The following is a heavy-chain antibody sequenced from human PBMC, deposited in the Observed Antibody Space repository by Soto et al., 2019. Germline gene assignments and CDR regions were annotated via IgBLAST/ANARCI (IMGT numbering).Heavy chain of an antibody. CDR3: AKDQGIAVASYFDY. CDR1: GFTFDDYA. Sequence: EVQLVESGGGLVQPGRSLRLSCAASGFTFDDYAMHWVRQAPGKGLEWVSGISWNSGSIGYADSVKGRFTISRDNAKNSLYLQMNSLRAEDTALYYCAKDQGIAVASYFDYWGQGTLVTVSS. CDR2: ISWNSGSI. J-gene: IGHJ4*02. D-gene: IGHD6-19*01. V-gene: IGHV3-9*01.